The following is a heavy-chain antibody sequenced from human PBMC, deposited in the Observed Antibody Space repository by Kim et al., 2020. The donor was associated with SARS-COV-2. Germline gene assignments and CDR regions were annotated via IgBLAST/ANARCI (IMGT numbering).Heavy chain of an antibody. Sequence: NTNPSLSGRVTIAVATSKNPFSLKLSSVTAADTAVYYCAGTARGANFDYWGRGALVTVSS. V-gene: IGHV4-4*09. CDR3: AGTARGANFDY. D-gene: IGHD1-26*01. J-gene: IGHJ4*02.